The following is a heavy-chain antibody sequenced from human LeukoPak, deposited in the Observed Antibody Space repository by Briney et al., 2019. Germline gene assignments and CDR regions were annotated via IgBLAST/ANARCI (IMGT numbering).Heavy chain of an antibody. CDR2: INPSGGST. D-gene: IGHD3-3*01. V-gene: IGHV1-46*01. CDR1: GYTFTSYY. CDR3: AREDWSGYNDY. J-gene: IGHJ4*02. Sequence: ASVKVSCKASGYTFTSYYMHWVRQAPGQGLEWMGIINPSGGSTSYAQKFQGRVTMTRDMSTSTVYMELSRLRSEDTAVYYCAREDWSGYNDYWGQGTLVTVSS.